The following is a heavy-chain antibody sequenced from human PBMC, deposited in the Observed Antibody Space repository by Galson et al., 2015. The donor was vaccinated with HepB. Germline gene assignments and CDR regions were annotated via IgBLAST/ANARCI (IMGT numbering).Heavy chain of an antibody. CDR2: IYYSGST. CDR3: ARQHMGDDAFDI. CDR1: GGSISSSSYY. J-gene: IGHJ3*02. Sequence: SETLSLTCTVSGGSISSSSYYWGWIRQPPGKGLEWIGSIYYSGSTYYNPSLKSRVTISVDTSKNQFSLKLSSVTAADTAVYYCARQHMGDDAFDIWGQGTMVTVSS. V-gene: IGHV4-39*01. D-gene: IGHD2-21*01.